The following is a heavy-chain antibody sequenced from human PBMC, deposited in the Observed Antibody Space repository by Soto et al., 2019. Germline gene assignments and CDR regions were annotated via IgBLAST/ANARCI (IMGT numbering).Heavy chain of an antibody. CDR2: TYYGWNT. CDR3: ARDREYYDSSGLYFDY. D-gene: IGHD3-22*01. J-gene: IGHJ4*02. V-gene: IGHV4-59*01. Sequence: TLSLTCSVSGGSISDYYWSWIRQPPGKGLEWIGYTYYGWNTNYNPSLKSRVTISVDTSKNQFSLKLISVTAADTAVYYCARDREYYDSSGLYFDYWGQGTLVTVSS. CDR1: GGSISDYY.